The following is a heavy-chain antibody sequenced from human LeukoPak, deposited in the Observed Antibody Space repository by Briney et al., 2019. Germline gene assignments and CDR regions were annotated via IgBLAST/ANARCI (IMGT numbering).Heavy chain of an antibody. D-gene: IGHD3-22*01. J-gene: IGHJ4*02. CDR1: GFIVSSNY. CDR2: ISSGGNT. CDR3: AREVRGYYFDY. Sequence: GGSLRLSCAASGFIVSSNYMRWVRQAPAKGLEWVSIISSGGNTYYADSVKGRFTISRDISKNTLYLQMNGLRAEDTAVYYCAREVRGYYFDYWGQGTLVTVSS. V-gene: IGHV3-53*01.